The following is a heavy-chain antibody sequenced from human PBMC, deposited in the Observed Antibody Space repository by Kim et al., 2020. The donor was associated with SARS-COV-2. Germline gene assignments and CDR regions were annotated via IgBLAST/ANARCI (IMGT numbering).Heavy chain of an antibody. CDR2: IYSGGST. V-gene: IGHV3-66*01. Sequence: GGSLRLSCAASGFTVSSNYMSWVRQAPGKGLEWVSVIYSGGSTYYADSVKGRFTISRDNSKNTLYLQMNSLRAEDTAVYYCARSYSGDFWSGYWPLYYYYYGMDVWGQGTTVTVSS. J-gene: IGHJ6*02. CDR3: ARSYSGDFWSGYWPLYYYYYGMDV. CDR1: GFTVSSNY. D-gene: IGHD3-3*01.